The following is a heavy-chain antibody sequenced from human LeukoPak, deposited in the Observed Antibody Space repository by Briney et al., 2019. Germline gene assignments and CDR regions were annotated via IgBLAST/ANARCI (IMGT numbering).Heavy chain of an antibody. Sequence: SETLSLTCAVYGGSFSGYYWSWIRQPPGKGLEWIGAINHSGSTNYNPSLKSRVTISVDTSKNQFSLKLSSVTAADTAVYYCARVAGDYYFDYWGQGTLVTVSS. V-gene: IGHV4-34*01. J-gene: IGHJ4*02. CDR1: GGSFSGYY. CDR3: ARVAGDYYFDY. D-gene: IGHD4-17*01. CDR2: INHSGST.